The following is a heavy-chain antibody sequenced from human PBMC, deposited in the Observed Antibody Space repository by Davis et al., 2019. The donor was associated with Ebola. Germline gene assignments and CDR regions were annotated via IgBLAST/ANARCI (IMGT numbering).Heavy chain of an antibody. Sequence: PGGSLRLSCAGSGFNFDDYAMHWVRQGPGKGLEWVAGITWNSGTIAYTDSVKGRFTISSDNAKNSLYLQMNSPRLDDTALYYCAKDDDYGGYWGQGTLVSVSS. CDR3: AKDDDYGGY. CDR2: ITWNSGTI. J-gene: IGHJ4*02. D-gene: IGHD4-17*01. V-gene: IGHV3-9*01. CDR1: GFNFDDYA.